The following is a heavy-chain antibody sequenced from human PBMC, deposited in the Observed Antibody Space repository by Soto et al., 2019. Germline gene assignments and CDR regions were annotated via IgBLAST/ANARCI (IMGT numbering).Heavy chain of an antibody. CDR1: GFSLSDYY. D-gene: IGHD1-1*01. J-gene: IGHJ4*02. Sequence: PGGSLRLSCAASGFSLSDYYMTWIRQAPGKGLEWISYSSGSGSATYYADSVKGRFTISRDNAKNSLYLQMNSLRAEDAAVYYCARDGFLGGTIKFYFDSWGQGTLVSVSS. CDR2: SSGSGSAT. V-gene: IGHV3-11*01. CDR3: ARDGFLGGTIKFYFDS.